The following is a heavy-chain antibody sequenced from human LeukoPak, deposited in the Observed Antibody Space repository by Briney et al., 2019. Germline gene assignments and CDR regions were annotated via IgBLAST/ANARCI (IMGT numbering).Heavy chain of an antibody. CDR1: GYTFTSYG. V-gene: IGHV1-18*01. D-gene: IGHD2-2*01. J-gene: IGHJ6*02. Sequence: GASVKVSCKASGYTFTSYGISWVRQAPGQGLEWMGWISAYNGNTNYAQKLQGRVTMTTDTSTSTAYMELRSLRSDDTAVYYCARDDPDPAGGYCSSTSCYGGFYGMDVWGQGTTVTVSS. CDR3: ARDDPDPAGGYCSSTSCYGGFYGMDV. CDR2: ISAYNGNT.